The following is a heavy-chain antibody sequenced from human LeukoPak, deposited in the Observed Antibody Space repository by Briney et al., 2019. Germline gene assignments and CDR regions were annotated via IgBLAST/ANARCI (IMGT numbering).Heavy chain of an antibody. Sequence: PSETLSLTCTVSGGSISSYYWSWIRQPAGKGLEWIGRIYTSGSTNYNPSLKSRVTISVDTSKNQFSLKLSSVTAADTAVYYCARVSGRQPRRLGWFDPWGQGTLVTVSS. CDR3: ARVSGRQPRRLGWFDP. V-gene: IGHV4-4*07. J-gene: IGHJ5*02. CDR2: IYTSGST. CDR1: GGSISSYY. D-gene: IGHD1-1*01.